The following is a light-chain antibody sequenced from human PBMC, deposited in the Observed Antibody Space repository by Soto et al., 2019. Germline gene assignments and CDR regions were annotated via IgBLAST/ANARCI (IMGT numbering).Light chain of an antibody. Sequence: EVVLTQSPGTVSLSPGERVTLSCRASQSVISNYLAWYQQRPGQAPRLLIYAASSRATGIPGRFSSSGSGTDFTLSIRSLEPEDFAVYYCQQYGSSLTWTFGQGTKVEMK. CDR1: QSVISNY. CDR2: AAS. V-gene: IGKV3-20*01. CDR3: QQYGSSLTWT. J-gene: IGKJ1*01.